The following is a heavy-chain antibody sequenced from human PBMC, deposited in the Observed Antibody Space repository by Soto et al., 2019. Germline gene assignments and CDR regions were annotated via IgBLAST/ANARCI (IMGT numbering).Heavy chain of an antibody. CDR1: GYTYTTYA. J-gene: IGHJ5*02. D-gene: IGHD1-1*01. Sequence: QVQLVQYGAEVRKPGASVKISCQASGYTYTTYALYWVRQAPGQRLESVGWINGGDGNTRYSQKFQDRVTITRDTSGSTTYLELSRLRSEDTAVYYCARETEPTGPWFGPWGQGTLVTVSS. CDR2: INGGDGNT. V-gene: IGHV1-3*01. CDR3: ARETEPTGPWFGP.